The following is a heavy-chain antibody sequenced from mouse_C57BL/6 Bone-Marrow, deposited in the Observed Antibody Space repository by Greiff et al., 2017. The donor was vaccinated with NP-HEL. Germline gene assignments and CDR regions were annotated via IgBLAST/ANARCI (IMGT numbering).Heavy chain of an antibody. CDR2: IYPRDGST. J-gene: IGHJ3*01. CDR1: GYTFTSYD. V-gene: IGHV1-85*01. CDR3: ARGSYDYEFAY. Sequence: VKLMESGPELVKPGASVKLSCKASGYTFTSYDINWVKQRPGQGLEWIGWIYPRDGSTKYNEKFKGKATLTVDTSSSTAYMELHSLTSEDSAVYFCARGSYDYEFAYWGQGTLVTVSA. D-gene: IGHD2-4*01.